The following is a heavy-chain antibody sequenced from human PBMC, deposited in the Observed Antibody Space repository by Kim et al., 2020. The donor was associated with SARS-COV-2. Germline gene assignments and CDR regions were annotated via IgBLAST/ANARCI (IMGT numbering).Heavy chain of an antibody. J-gene: IGHJ3*02. Sequence: SETLSLTCAVYGGSFSGYYWSWIRQPPGKGLEWIGEINHSGSTNYNPSLKSRVTISVDTSKNQFSLKLSSVTAADTAVYYCARGSYDFWSGYLDDAFDIWGQGTMVTVSS. CDR3: ARGSYDFWSGYLDDAFDI. CDR1: GGSFSGYY. V-gene: IGHV4-34*01. CDR2: INHSGST. D-gene: IGHD3-3*01.